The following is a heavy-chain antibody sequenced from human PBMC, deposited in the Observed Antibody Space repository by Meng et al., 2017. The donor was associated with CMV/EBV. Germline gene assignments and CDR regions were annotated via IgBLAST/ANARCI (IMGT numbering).Heavy chain of an antibody. CDR2: IYPGDSDT. J-gene: IGHJ6*02. V-gene: IGHV5-51*01. D-gene: IGHD2-15*01. Sequence: GESLKTSCKGSGYSFTSYWIGWVRQMPGKGLEWMGIIYPGDSDTRYSPSFQGQVTISANKSISTAYLQWSSLKASDTAMYYCARHLGPMCSGGSCNSLPSYYGMDVWGQGTTVTV. CDR3: ARHLGPMCSGGSCNSLPSYYGMDV. CDR1: GYSFTSYW.